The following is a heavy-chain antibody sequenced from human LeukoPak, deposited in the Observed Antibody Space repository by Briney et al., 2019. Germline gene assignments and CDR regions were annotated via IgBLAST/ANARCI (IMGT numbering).Heavy chain of an antibody. CDR3: ATGGYYGSGSFPDY. D-gene: IGHD3-10*01. Sequence: ASVKVSCKASGYTFTSFGINWVRQAPGQGLEWMGWISPYNGNTHYAQKSQGRLTMTTDTSTSTAYMDLRSLISDDTAVYYCATGGYYGSGSFPDYWGQGTLVIVSS. CDR1: GYTFTSFG. CDR2: ISPYNGNT. J-gene: IGHJ4*02. V-gene: IGHV1-18*01.